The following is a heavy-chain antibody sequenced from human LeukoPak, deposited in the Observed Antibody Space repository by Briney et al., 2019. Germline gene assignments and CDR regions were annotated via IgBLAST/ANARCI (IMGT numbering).Heavy chain of an antibody. D-gene: IGHD1-26*01. CDR3: ARGLQVGNTGYYFDY. Sequence: SETLSLTCTVSGGSISSYYWSWIRQPPGKGLEWIGYIYYSGSTNCNPSLKSRVTISVDTSKNQFSLKLNSVTAADTAVYYCARGLQVGNTGYYFDYWGQGTLVTVSS. V-gene: IGHV4-59*01. CDR2: IYYSGST. CDR1: GGSISSYY. J-gene: IGHJ4*02.